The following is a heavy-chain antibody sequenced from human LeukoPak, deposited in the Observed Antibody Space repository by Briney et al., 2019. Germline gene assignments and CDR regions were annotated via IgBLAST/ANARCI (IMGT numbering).Heavy chain of an antibody. CDR2: ISYDGSNK. J-gene: IGHJ4*02. Sequence: PGGSLRLSCAASGFTFSSYGMHWVRQAPGKGLEWVAIISYDGSNKYCADSVKGRFTISRDNSKNTLYLQMNSLRPEDTAVYYCASHTTVTLDYWGQGTLVTVSS. CDR1: GFTFSSYG. V-gene: IGHV3-30*03. CDR3: ASHTTVTLDY. D-gene: IGHD4-17*01.